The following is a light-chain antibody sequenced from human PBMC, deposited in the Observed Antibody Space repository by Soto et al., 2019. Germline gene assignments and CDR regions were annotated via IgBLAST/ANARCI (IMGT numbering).Light chain of an antibody. J-gene: IGKJ4*01. CDR1: QSVSSK. CDR2: GAF. Sequence: EIVMTQSPPTLSVSPGESATLSCWASQSVSSKLSWYQQRPGQAPRLLIYGAFTRATGVPARFSGSGSGTEFILTITSLQSEDFAVYYCQQYHTWPPLTFGGGTKVEIK. CDR3: QQYHTWPPLT. V-gene: IGKV3-15*01.